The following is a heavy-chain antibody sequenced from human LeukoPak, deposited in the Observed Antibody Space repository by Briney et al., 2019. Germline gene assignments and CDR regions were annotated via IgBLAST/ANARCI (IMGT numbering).Heavy chain of an antibody. CDR2: IGSSSSSYT. Sequence: PGGSLRLSCAASGFTFSNAWMSWVRQAPGKGLEWVSCIGSSSSSYTNYADSVKGRFTISRDNAKNSLYLQMDGLGAEDTAVYYCARDRGAVAATWFDYWGQGTLVTVSS. J-gene: IGHJ4*02. D-gene: IGHD6-19*01. CDR1: GFTFSNAW. CDR3: ARDRGAVAATWFDY. V-gene: IGHV3-11*05.